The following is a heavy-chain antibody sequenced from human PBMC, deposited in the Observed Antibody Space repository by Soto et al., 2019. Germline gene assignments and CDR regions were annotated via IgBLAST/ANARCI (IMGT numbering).Heavy chain of an antibody. Sequence: GGSLRLSCAASGFTFSNAWMSWVRQAPGKGLEWVGRIKSKTDGGTTDYAAPVKGRFTISRDDSKNTLYLQMNSLKTEDTAVYYCTTAHSGYRYYYYYYYMDVWGKGTTVTVSS. CDR1: GFTFSNAW. V-gene: IGHV3-15*01. CDR2: IKSKTDGGTT. CDR3: TTAHSGYRYYYYYYYMDV. D-gene: IGHD3-22*01. J-gene: IGHJ6*03.